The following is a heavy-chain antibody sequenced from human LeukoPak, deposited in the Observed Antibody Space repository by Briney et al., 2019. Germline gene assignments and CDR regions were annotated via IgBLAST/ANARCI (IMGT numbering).Heavy chain of an antibody. CDR1: GFTFSDYW. V-gene: IGHV3-23*01. CDR3: AKRVPYSSSSVYFDS. D-gene: IGHD6-6*01. Sequence: GGSLRLSCAPSGFTFSDYWMTWVRQAPGKGLEWVSAISDSGSDTYYADSVKGRFTISKDNSKNTLYLQMNSLRAEDTAVHYCAKRVPYSSSSVYFDSWGQGTLVTVSS. J-gene: IGHJ4*02. CDR2: ISDSGSDT.